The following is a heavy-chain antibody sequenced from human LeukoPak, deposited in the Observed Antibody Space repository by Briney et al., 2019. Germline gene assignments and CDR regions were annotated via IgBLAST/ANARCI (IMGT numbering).Heavy chain of an antibody. CDR2: IYHSGST. D-gene: IGHD3-3*01. V-gene: IGHV4-30-2*01. CDR1: GGSISSGGYY. Sequence: PSQTLSLTCTVSGGSISSGGYYWSWIRQPPGKGLEWIGYIYHSGSTYYNPSLKSRVTISVDRSKNQFSLKLSSVTAADTAVYYCARVAYDFWSGYHAFDIWGQGTMVTVSS. CDR3: ARVAYDFWSGYHAFDI. J-gene: IGHJ3*02.